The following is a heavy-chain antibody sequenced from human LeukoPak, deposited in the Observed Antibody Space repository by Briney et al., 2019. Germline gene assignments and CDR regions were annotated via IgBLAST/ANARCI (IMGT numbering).Heavy chain of an antibody. D-gene: IGHD3-16*01. Sequence: SETRSCTRAVPGFSISTNDCHWGWIRQPPGKGLEWIGTISYSGSTYYNPSLKSRVTLSVDTSKNQFSLRLSSVTAADTSVYYCARFFGRSMLASEPYGMDVW. CDR1: GFSISTNDCH. V-gene: IGHV4-39*01. CDR3: ARFFGRSMLASEPYGMDV. CDR2: ISYSGST. J-gene: IGHJ6*01.